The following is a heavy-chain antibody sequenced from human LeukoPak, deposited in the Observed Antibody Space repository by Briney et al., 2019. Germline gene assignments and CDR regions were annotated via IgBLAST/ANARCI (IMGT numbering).Heavy chain of an antibody. J-gene: IGHJ3*02. CDR1: GFTFSSFW. D-gene: IGHD3-16*01. CDR3: ARDPHGGAFDI. CDR2: INTDGSST. Sequence: GGSLRLSCAASGFTFSSFWMHWVRQAPGKGLVWVSRINTDGSSTDYADSVKGRFTISRDNAKNTLYLQMNSLRAEDTAVYYCARDPHGGAFDIWGQGTMVTVSS. V-gene: IGHV3-74*01.